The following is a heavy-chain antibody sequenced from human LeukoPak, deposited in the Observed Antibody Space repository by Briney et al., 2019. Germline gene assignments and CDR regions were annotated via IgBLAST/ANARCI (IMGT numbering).Heavy chain of an antibody. D-gene: IGHD6-13*01. V-gene: IGHV3-30*18. J-gene: IGHJ4*02. CDR1: RFTFSNYV. CDR2: ISYDGSDR. CDR3: AKDPRRYSRTGGYFDY. Sequence: GGSLRLSCAASRFTFSNYVMHWVRQAPGKGLEWVAVISYDGSDRYYADSVKGRFTISRDNSKNTLYLQMNSLRAEDTAVYYCAKDPRRYSRTGGYFDYWGQGTLVTVSS.